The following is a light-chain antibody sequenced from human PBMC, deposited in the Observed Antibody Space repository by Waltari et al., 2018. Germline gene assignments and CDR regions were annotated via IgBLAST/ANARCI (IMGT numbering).Light chain of an antibody. CDR3: QHVYSYPVT. V-gene: IGKV1-9*01. Sequence: DIQLTQSPSFLSASVGDRVTFTCRASQGMSGYLAWYQQKPNQAPKLLINAASTLQSGVPSRFSGGKSGTEFTLTISSLQPEDFATYFCQHVYSYPVTFGGGTTLDI. CDR1: QGMSGY. CDR2: AAS. J-gene: IGKJ4*01.